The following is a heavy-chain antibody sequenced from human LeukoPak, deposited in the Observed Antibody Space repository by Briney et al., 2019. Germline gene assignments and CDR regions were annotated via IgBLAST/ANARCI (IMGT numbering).Heavy chain of an antibody. CDR1: GGSISSPSYY. D-gene: IGHD1-14*01. CDR3: ARGGVTGGFYFDY. J-gene: IGHJ4*02. CDR2: IYYIGST. Sequence: SETLSLTCTVSGGSISSPSYYWVWIHQPPGKGLEWIGSIYYIGSTSYNPSLKSRVTISVDTSRNQFSLKLSSVTVADTAVYYCARGGVTGGFYFDYWGQGTLVTVSS. V-gene: IGHV4-39*01.